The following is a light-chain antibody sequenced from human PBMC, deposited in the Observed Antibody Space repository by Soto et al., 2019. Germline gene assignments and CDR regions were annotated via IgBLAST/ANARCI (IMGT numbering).Light chain of an antibody. CDR1: QSVLYSSNSKNF. Sequence: DIVMTQSPDSLAVSLGERATINCKSSQSVLYSSNSKNFLAWYQQKPGQPPKLLISWASTRESGVPDRFSGSGSGTDFTLTISSLQAEDVAVYYCQQYSSTLWTFGQGTKVEIK. J-gene: IGKJ1*01. V-gene: IGKV4-1*01. CDR3: QQYSSTLWT. CDR2: WAS.